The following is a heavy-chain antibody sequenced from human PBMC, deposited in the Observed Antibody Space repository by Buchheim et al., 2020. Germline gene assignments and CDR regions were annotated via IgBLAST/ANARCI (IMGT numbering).Heavy chain of an antibody. CDR3: ARTGYCSDTSCSTAGWYFDL. J-gene: IGHJ2*01. CDR1: GFTFSSYA. Sequence: QVQLVESGGGVVQPGRSLRLSCAASGFTFSSYAMHWVRQAPGKGLEWVAVISYDGSNKYYADSVKGRFTISRGNAENSLYLQMNSLRAEDTAMYYCARTGYCSDTSCSTAGWYFDLWGRGTL. V-gene: IGHV3-30-3*01. D-gene: IGHD2-2*02. CDR2: ISYDGSNK.